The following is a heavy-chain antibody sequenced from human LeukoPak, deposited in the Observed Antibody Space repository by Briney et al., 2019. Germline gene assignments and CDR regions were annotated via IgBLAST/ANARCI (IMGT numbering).Heavy chain of an antibody. Sequence: PSETLSLTCTVSGGSISSYYWSWIRQPPGKGLEWIGYIYYSGSTNYNPSLKSRVTISADTSKNQFSLKLSSVTAADTAVYYCARGRRHSGWYDYWGQGTLVTVSS. CDR2: IYYSGST. CDR3: ARGRRHSGWYDY. V-gene: IGHV4-59*01. D-gene: IGHD6-19*01. CDR1: GGSISSYY. J-gene: IGHJ4*02.